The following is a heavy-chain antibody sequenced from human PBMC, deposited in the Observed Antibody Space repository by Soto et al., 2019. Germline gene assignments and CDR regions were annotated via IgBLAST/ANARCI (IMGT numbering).Heavy chain of an antibody. CDR3: ARRYCSSTSCYDTTIHAFDI. CDR1: GYTFTSYA. Sequence: GASVKVSCKASGYTFTSYAMHWVRQAPGQRLEWMGWINAGNGNTKYSQKFQGRVTITRDTSASTAYMELSSLRSEDTAVYYCARRYCSSTSCYDTTIHAFDIWGQGTMVTVSS. J-gene: IGHJ3*02. CDR2: INAGNGNT. V-gene: IGHV1-3*01. D-gene: IGHD2-2*01.